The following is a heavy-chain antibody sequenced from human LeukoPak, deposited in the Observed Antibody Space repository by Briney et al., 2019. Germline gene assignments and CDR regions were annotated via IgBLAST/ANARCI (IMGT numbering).Heavy chain of an antibody. CDR2: ISYDGSNK. CDR3: AKAHNKVGYSSGWSLFDY. V-gene: IGHV3-30*18. CDR1: GFTFSSYG. D-gene: IGHD6-19*01. J-gene: IGHJ4*02. Sequence: GGSLRLSCAASGFTFSSYGMHWVRQAPGKGLEWVAFISYDGSNKYYADSVKGRFTISRDNSKNTLYLQVNSLRAEDTALYYCAKAHNKVGYSSGWSLFDYWGQGTLVTVSS.